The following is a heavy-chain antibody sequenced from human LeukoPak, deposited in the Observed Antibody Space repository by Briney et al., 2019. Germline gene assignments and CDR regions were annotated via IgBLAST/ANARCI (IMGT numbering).Heavy chain of an antibody. Sequence: PSETLSLTCTVSGGSISSYYWSWIRQPPGKGLEWIGYIYYSGSTNYNPSLKSRVTISVDTSKNQFSLKLSSVTAADTAVYYCARTYLLEMATPYFDYWGQGTLVTVSS. D-gene: IGHD5-24*01. V-gene: IGHV4-59*01. CDR1: GGSISSYY. CDR2: IYYSGST. J-gene: IGHJ4*02. CDR3: ARTYLLEMATPYFDY.